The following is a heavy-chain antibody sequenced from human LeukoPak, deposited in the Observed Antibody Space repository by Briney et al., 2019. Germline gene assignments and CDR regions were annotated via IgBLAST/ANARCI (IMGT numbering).Heavy chain of an antibody. J-gene: IGHJ5*01. CDR2: ISLDGSRK. Sequence: GGSLRLFCAASGLTFTSHGFHWVRQAPGRGLEWLTFISLDGSRKSYADSVKGRFTFSRDDSKNTLYLEMNSLRAEDTATYYCARDRAVSWLDSWGLGTLVTVSS. V-gene: IGHV3-33*05. CDR3: ARDRAVSWLDS. CDR1: GLTFTSHG. D-gene: IGHD3-10*01.